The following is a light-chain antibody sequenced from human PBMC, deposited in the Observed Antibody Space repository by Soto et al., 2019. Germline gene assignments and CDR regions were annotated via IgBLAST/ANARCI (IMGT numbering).Light chain of an antibody. CDR3: QQYGSSPPYT. CDR2: GAS. CDR1: QSVSSSY. Sequence: EIVLTQSPGTLSLSPGERATLSCRASQSVSSSYLAWYQQKPGQAPRLLIYGASSRDTGIPDTFSGSGSGTDFTLTSSRLEAEDFAVYYCQQYGSSPPYTFGQGTKLEIK. V-gene: IGKV3-20*01. J-gene: IGKJ2*01.